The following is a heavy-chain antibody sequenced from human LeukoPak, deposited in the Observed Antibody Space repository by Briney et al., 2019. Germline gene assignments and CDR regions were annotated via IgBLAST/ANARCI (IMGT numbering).Heavy chain of an antibody. CDR2: IYHSGST. V-gene: IGHV4-30-2*01. Sequence: SETLSLTCAVSGGSISSGGYSWSWIRQRPGKGLEWIGYIYHSGSTYYNPSLKSRVTISVDRSKTQFSLKLSSVTAADTAVYYCARAPPYCSSTSCYYAWFDPWGQGTLVTVSS. CDR1: GGSISSGGYS. CDR3: ARAPPYCSSTSCYYAWFDP. J-gene: IGHJ5*02. D-gene: IGHD2-2*01.